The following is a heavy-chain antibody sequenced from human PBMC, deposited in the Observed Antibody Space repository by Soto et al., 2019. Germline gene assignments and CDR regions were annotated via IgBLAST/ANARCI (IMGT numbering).Heavy chain of an antibody. V-gene: IGHV3-7*01. CDR2: IKQDGSEK. Sequence: GGSLRLSCAASGFTFSSYWMSWVRQAPGKGLEWVANIKQDGSEKYYVDSVKGRFTISRDNAKNSLYLQMNSLRAEDTAVYYCARENLITIFGVVIRAGFDPWGQGTLVTVSS. D-gene: IGHD3-3*01. CDR1: GFTFSSYW. CDR3: ARENLITIFGVVIRAGFDP. J-gene: IGHJ5*02.